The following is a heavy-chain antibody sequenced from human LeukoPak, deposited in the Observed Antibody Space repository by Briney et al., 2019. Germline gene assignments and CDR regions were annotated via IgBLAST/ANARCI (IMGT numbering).Heavy chain of an antibody. J-gene: IGHJ6*03. D-gene: IGHD2-2*01. CDR3: GRVYCSTTCCYDYYDYYMDV. CDR1: GFRFDDYG. CDR2: TNWDGAST. V-gene: IGHV3-20*04. Sequence: GGSLRLSCPASGFRFDDYGMSWVRQVQGKGLEWVSGTNWDGASTGYADSVKGRFTISRDNVKNFLYLQMNSLRVEDTALYFCGRVYCSTTCCYDYYDYYMDVWGKGTTVTVSS.